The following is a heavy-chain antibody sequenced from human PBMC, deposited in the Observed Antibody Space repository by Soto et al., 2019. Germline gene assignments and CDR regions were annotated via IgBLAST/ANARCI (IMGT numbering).Heavy chain of an antibody. CDR2: IYYSGST. D-gene: IGHD4-17*01. CDR3: ARRYGAKFDY. CDR1: GGSISSYY. J-gene: IGHJ4*02. Sequence: SETLSLTCTVSGGSISSYYWSWIRQPPGKGLEWIGYIYYSGSTNYNPSLKSRVTISVDTSKNQFSLKLSSVTAADTAVYYCARRYGAKFDYWGQGTLVNVS. V-gene: IGHV4-59*08.